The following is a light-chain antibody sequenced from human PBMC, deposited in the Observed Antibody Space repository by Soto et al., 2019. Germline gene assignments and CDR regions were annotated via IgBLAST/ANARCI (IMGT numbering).Light chain of an antibody. J-gene: IGKJ1*01. CDR1: QSVSSSY. CDR2: DAF. Sequence: EIVLTQSAGTLSWSPGERATLSWRASQSVSSSYLAWYQQKPGQAPRLLIYDAFIRATGIPARFSGSGSGTDFTLTISRLETEDFAVYYCQQYDSSPWTFGQGTKVDIK. CDR3: QQYDSSPWT. V-gene: IGKV3-20*01.